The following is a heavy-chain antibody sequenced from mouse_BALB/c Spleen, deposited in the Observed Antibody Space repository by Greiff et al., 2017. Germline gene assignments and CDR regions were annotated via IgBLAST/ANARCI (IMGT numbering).Heavy chain of an antibody. CDR2: IYPGNGDT. CDR1: GYTFTSYN. Sequence: QVQLQQSGAELVKPGASVKMSCKASGYTFTSYNMHWVKQTPGQGLEWIGAIYPGNGDTSYNQKFKGKATLTADKSSSTAYMQLSSLTSEDSAVYYCARAGSSPFDYWGQGTTLTVSS. J-gene: IGHJ2*01. D-gene: IGHD1-1*01. V-gene: IGHV1-12*01. CDR3: ARAGSSPFDY.